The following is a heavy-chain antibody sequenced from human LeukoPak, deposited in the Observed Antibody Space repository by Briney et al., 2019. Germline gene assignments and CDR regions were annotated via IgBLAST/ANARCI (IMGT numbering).Heavy chain of an antibody. J-gene: IGHJ4*02. CDR3: ATAAAGVVY. Sequence: GGSLRLSCAASGFIFSNSAIHWVRQAPGKGLEWVSAISGSGGSTYYADSVKGRFTISRDNSKNTLYLQMNSLRAEDTAVYYCATAAAGVVYWGQGTLVTVSS. CDR1: GFIFSNSA. V-gene: IGHV3-23*01. CDR2: ISGSGGST. D-gene: IGHD2-2*01.